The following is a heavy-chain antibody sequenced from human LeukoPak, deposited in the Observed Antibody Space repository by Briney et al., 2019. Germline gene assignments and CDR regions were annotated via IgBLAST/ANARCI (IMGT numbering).Heavy chain of an antibody. CDR2: IYTSGST. V-gene: IGHV4-61*02. J-gene: IGHJ4*02. CDR1: GGSISSGSYY. D-gene: IGHD7-27*01. Sequence: PSETLSLTCTVSGGSISSGSYYWSWIRQPAGKGLEWIGRIYTSGSTNYNPSLKSRVTISVDTSKNQFSLKLSSVTAADTAVYYCARGLPGSIYFDYWGQGTLVTVSS. CDR3: ARGLPGSIYFDY.